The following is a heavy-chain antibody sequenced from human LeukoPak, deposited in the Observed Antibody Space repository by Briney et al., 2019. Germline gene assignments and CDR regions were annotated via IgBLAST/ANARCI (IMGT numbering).Heavy chain of an antibody. CDR2: INPNSGGT. CDR1: GGTFSSYA. CDR3: ARDSDLGYCSGGNCYSFDH. J-gene: IGHJ4*02. D-gene: IGHD2-15*01. V-gene: IGHV1-2*02. Sequence: GASVKVSCKASGGTFSSYAISWVRQAPGQGLEWMGWINPNSGGTNYAQKFQGRVTMTRDTSISTAYMELSRLRSDDTAVYYCARDSDLGYCSGGNCYSFDHWGQGTLVTVSS.